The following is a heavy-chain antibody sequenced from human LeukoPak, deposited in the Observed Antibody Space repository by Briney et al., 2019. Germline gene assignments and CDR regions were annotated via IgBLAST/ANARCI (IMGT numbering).Heavy chain of an antibody. CDR3: ARLTGGKNY. J-gene: IGHJ4*02. CDR1: GGSFSGYY. Sequence: NTSETLSLTCAVYGGSFSGYYWSWIRQPPGKGLEWIGEINHSGSTNYNPSLKSRVTISVDTSKNQFSLKLSSVTAADTAVYYCARLTGGKNYWGQGTLVTVSS. D-gene: IGHD7-27*01. V-gene: IGHV4-34*01. CDR2: INHSGST.